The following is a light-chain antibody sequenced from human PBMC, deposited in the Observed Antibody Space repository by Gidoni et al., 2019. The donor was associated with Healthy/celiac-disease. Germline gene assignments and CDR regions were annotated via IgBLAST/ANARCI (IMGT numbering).Light chain of an antibody. CDR3: QQYNNWPRT. Sequence: IVMTQSPDPRSVSRGERATLSCRASQSVSSNLAWYQQKPGQPPRLLIYGASTRATGIPARFSGSGSGTEFTLTISSLQSEDFAVYYCQQYNNWPRTFGQGTKVEIK. V-gene: IGKV3-15*01. CDR1: QSVSSN. J-gene: IGKJ1*01. CDR2: GAS.